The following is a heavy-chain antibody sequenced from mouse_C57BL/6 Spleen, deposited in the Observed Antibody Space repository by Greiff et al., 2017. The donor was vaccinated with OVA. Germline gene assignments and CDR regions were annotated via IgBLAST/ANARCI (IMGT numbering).Heavy chain of an antibody. J-gene: IGHJ1*03. Sequence: VQVVESGAELVKPGASVKISCKASGYAFSSYWMNWVKQRPGKGLEWIGQIYPGDGDTNYNGKFKGKATLTADKSSSTAYMQLSSLTSEDSAVYFCAKTGTRYFDVWGTGTTVTVSS. CDR1: GYAFSSYW. CDR3: AKTGTRYFDV. D-gene: IGHD4-1*01. CDR2: IYPGDGDT. V-gene: IGHV1-80*01.